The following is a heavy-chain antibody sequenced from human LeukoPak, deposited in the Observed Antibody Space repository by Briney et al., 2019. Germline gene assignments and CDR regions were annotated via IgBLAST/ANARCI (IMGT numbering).Heavy chain of an antibody. Sequence: SQTLSLTCTVSGVSINSGGYYWIWIRQHPGKGLEWSGHIYHTGTTYYHPSLRSRNSISVDTSKNQFSLKLRSVTAADTAIYYCAQRYCNSTICTAFDVWGQGTLVTVSS. J-gene: IGHJ4*02. CDR2: IYHTGTT. CDR3: AQRYCNSTICTAFDV. D-gene: IGHD2/OR15-2a*01. V-gene: IGHV4-31*03. CDR1: GVSINSGGYY.